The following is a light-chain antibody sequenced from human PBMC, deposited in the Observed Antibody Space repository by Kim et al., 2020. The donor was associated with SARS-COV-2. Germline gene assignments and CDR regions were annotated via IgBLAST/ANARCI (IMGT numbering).Light chain of an antibody. J-gene: IGKJ2*01. CDR3: QQYDSSPT. CDR2: GAS. Sequence: SLSRGERATLSCRASESVSSSYLAWYQQKPGQAPRLLIYGASRRAAGIPDRFSGSGSETDFTLTISRLEPEDFAVYYCQQYDSSPTFGQRTKLEI. V-gene: IGKV3-20*01. CDR1: ESVSSSY.